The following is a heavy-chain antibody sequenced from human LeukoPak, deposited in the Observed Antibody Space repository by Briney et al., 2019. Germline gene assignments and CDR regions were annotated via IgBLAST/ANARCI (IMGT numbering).Heavy chain of an antibody. CDR3: AKKGLRGYCSGGSCHGWFDP. D-gene: IGHD2-15*01. CDR2: ISGSGGST. Sequence: GGSLRLSCAASGFTFSSYEMNWVRQAPGKGLEWVSAISGSGGSTYYADSVKGRFTISRDNSKNTLYLQMNSLRAEDTAVYYCAKKGLRGYCSGGSCHGWFDPWGQGTLVTVSS. V-gene: IGHV3-23*01. CDR1: GFTFSSYE. J-gene: IGHJ5*02.